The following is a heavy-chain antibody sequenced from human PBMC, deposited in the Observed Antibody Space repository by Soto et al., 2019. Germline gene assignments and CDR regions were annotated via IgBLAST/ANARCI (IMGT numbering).Heavy chain of an antibody. CDR3: ARGSLVAAANNWFDP. V-gene: IGHV4-34*01. Sequence: WETLSLTCAVYGGSFSGYYWSWIRQPPGKGLEWIGEINHSGSTNYNPSLKSRVTISVDTSKNQFSLKLSSVTAADTAVYYCARGSLVAAANNWFDPWGQGTLVTVSS. CDR2: INHSGST. D-gene: IGHD2-15*01. J-gene: IGHJ5*02. CDR1: GGSFSGYY.